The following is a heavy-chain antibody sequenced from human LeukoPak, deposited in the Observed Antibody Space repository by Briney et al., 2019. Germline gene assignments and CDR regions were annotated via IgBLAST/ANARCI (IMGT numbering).Heavy chain of an antibody. V-gene: IGHV3-74*01. CDR3: AKRSVIANAYYYYYMDV. CDR1: GFTFSNYW. D-gene: IGHD2-21*01. Sequence: GGSLRLSCAASGFTFSNYWMHWVRQAPGKGLVWVSRINSDGSSTSYADSVKGRFTISRDNSKNTLYLQMNSLRAEDTAVYYCAKRSVIANAYYYYYMDVWGKGTTVTVSS. CDR2: INSDGSST. J-gene: IGHJ6*03.